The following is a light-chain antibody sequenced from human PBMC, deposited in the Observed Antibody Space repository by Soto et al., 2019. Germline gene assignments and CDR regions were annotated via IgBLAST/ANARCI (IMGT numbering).Light chain of an antibody. CDR1: QSVSSSY. CDR3: QQYGSSPPVT. CDR2: GAS. J-gene: IGKJ5*01. Sequence: EIVLTQSPGTLSLSPGERATLSCRASQSVSSSYLAWYQQKPGQAPRLLIYGASSRATGIPDRFSGSGSGTDLTLPISRLEPEDFAVYYCQQYGSSPPVTFGQGTRLEIK. V-gene: IGKV3-20*01.